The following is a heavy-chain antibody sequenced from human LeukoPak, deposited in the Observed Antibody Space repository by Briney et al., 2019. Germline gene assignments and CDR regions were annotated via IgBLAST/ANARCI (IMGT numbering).Heavy chain of an antibody. Sequence: QSGGSLRLSCAASGXTVSSNYMSWVRQAPGKGLEWVSSISGSGGSTYYADSVKGRFTISRDNSKNTLYLQMNSLRGEDTAVYYCAKDREGTIADYFDYWGQGTLVTVSS. V-gene: IGHV3-23*01. CDR1: GXTVSSNY. J-gene: IGHJ4*02. D-gene: IGHD1-7*01. CDR3: AKDREGTIADYFDY. CDR2: ISGSGGST.